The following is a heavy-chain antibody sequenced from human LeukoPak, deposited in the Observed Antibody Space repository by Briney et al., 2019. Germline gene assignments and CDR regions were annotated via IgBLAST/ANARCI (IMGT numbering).Heavy chain of an antibody. Sequence: SQTLSLTCTVSGGSISSGSYYWNWFRQPAGKGLEWIGRIYTSGSTNYNPSLKSRVTISVDTSKNQFSLKLSSVTAADTAVYYCARAPMTDYWGQGTLVTVSS. J-gene: IGHJ4*02. CDR2: IYTSGST. CDR1: GGSISSGSYY. D-gene: IGHD3-22*01. V-gene: IGHV4-61*02. CDR3: ARAPMTDY.